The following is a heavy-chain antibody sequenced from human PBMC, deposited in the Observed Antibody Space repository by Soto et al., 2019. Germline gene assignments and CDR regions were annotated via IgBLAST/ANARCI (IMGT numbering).Heavy chain of an antibody. V-gene: IGHV4-34*01. D-gene: IGHD2-15*01. CDR1: AGSFSGDY. J-gene: IGHJ6*03. CDR2: INHSGST. CDR3: ARGSGYCSGGSCYFRAFYV. Sequence: SETLSLICAVYAGSFSGDYWSGCLQPPGKGLEWIGEINHSGSTNYNPSLKSRVTISVDTSKNQFSLKLSSVTAADTAVYYCARGSGYCSGGSCYFRAFYVWGKGTTVT.